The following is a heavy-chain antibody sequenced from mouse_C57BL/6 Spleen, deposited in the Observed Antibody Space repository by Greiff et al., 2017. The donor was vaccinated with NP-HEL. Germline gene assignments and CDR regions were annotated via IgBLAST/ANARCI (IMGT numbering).Heavy chain of an antibody. V-gene: IGHV1-4*01. CDR3: ARLGNYAMDY. CDR1: GYTFTSYT. J-gene: IGHJ4*01. Sequence: VQLQQSGAELARPGASVKMSCKASGYTFTSYTMHWVKQRPGQGLEWIGYINPSSGYTKYIQKFKDKATLTADKSSSTAYMQLSSLTSEDSAVYYCARLGNYAMDYWGQGTSVTVSS. CDR2: INPSSGYT. D-gene: IGHD3-1*01.